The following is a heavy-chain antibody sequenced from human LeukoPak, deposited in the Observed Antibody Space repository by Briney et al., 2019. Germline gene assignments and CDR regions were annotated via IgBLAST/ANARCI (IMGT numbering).Heavy chain of an antibody. J-gene: IGHJ4*02. D-gene: IGHD4-17*01. CDR3: ARDSDYGARS. Sequence: SQTLSLTCTVSGGSISSGGYYWSWIRQHPGKGLEWIGYIYYSGSTYYNPSLKSRVTISVETSKNQFSLKLSSVTAADTAVYYCARDSDYGARSWGQGTLVTVSS. CDR2: IYYSGST. CDR1: GGSISSGGYY. V-gene: IGHV4-31*03.